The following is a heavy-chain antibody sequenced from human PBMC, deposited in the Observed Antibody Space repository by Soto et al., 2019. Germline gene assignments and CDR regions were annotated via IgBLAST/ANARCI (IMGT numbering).Heavy chain of an antibody. CDR3: ARGRGSSWYGKVDY. J-gene: IGHJ4*02. D-gene: IGHD6-13*01. CDR2: INHSGST. CDR1: GGSFSGYY. Sequence: SETLSLTCAVYGGSFSGYYWSWIRQPPGKGLEWIGEINHSGSTNYNPSLKSRVTISVDTSKNQFSLKLSSVTAADTAVYYCARGRGSSWYGKVDYWGQGTLVTVSS. V-gene: IGHV4-34*01.